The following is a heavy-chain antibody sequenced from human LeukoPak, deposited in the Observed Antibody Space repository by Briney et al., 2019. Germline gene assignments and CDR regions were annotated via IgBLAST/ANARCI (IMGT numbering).Heavy chain of an antibody. J-gene: IGHJ4*02. CDR3: ARDRAYSHFDY. Sequence: SGTLSLTCTVSGGSISSSSYYWGWIRQPPGKGLEWIGSIYYSGSTYYNPSLKSRVTISVDTSKNQFSLKLSSVTAADTAVYYCARDRAYSHFDYWGQGTLVTVSS. CDR1: GGSISSSSYY. V-gene: IGHV4-39*07. D-gene: IGHD1-26*01. CDR2: IYYSGST.